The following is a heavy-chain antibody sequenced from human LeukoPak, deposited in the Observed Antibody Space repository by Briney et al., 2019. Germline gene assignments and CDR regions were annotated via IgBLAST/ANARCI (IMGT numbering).Heavy chain of an antibody. D-gene: IGHD4-17*01. CDR1: GYTLTELS. Sequence: GASVKVSCKVSGYTLTELSMHWVRQAPGKGLEWMGGFDPEDGETIYAQKFQGRVTMTEDTSTDTAYMELSSLRSEDTAVYYCATATYYGDYVMSPALQYWGQGTLVTVSS. CDR3: ATATYYGDYVMSPALQY. J-gene: IGHJ4*02. V-gene: IGHV1-24*01. CDR2: FDPEDGET.